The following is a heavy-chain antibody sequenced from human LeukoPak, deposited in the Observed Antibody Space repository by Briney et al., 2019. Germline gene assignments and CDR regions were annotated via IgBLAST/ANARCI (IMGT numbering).Heavy chain of an antibody. CDR3: ARQAVAGTDY. D-gene: IGHD6-19*01. CDR2: ISSSSSYI. V-gene: IGHV3-21*01. J-gene: IGHJ4*02. CDR1: GFTFSSYA. Sequence: GGSLRLSCAASGFTFSSYAMSWVRQAPGKGLEWVSSISSSSSYIYYADSVKGRFTISRDNAKNSLYLQMNSLRAEDTAVYYCARQAVAGTDYWGQGTLVTVSS.